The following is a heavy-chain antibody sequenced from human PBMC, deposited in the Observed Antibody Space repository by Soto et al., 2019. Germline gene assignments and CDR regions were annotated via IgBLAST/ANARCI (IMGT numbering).Heavy chain of an antibody. CDR1: GYSFTSYW. CDR2: IFPGDSDT. CDR3: ARRGRDGYYYVMEV. J-gene: IGHJ6*02. V-gene: IGHV5-51*01. D-gene: IGHD3-16*01. Sequence: EVQLVQSGAEVKKPGESLKISYKASGYSFTSYWIGWVRQMPGKGLEWMGIIFPGDSDTTYSPSFQGQVTISADKSTSTAYLHWTSLKASDTAMYYCARRGRDGYYYVMEVWGQGTTVTVSS.